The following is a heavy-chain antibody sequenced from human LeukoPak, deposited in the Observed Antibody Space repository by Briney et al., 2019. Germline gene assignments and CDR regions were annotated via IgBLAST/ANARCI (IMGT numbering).Heavy chain of an antibody. CDR2: ISSSGSTI. CDR3: ARGDSYYYYYYMDV. J-gene: IGHJ6*03. CDR1: GFTFSDYY. D-gene: IGHD3/OR15-3a*01. V-gene: IGHV3-11*04. Sequence: GGSLRLSCAASGFTFSDYYMSWIRQAPGKGLEWVSYISSSGSTIYYADSVKGRSTISRDNAKNSLYLQMNSLRAEDTAVYYCARGDSYYYYYYMDVWGKGTTVTVS.